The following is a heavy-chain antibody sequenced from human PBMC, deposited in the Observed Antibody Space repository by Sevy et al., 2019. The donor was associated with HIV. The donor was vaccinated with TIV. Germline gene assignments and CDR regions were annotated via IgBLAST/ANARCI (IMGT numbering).Heavy chain of an antibody. J-gene: IGHJ5*02. V-gene: IGHV1-69*13. CDR1: GGTFSSYG. CDR2: LIPSFGAA. D-gene: IGHD4-17*01. Sequence: APVKVSCKASGGTFSSYGISWVRQAPRQGLERKGGLIPSFGAANYRRNFQGRVTINADESTSTAYMELSSLRSEDTAVYYCSKYDYGDYVGWFDPWGQGTLVTVSS. CDR3: SKYDYGDYVGWFDP.